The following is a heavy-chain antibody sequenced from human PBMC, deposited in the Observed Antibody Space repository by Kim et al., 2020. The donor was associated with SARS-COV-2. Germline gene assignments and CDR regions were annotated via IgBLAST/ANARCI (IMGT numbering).Heavy chain of an antibody. CDR1: GFTFSSYG. CDR2: IWYDGSNK. V-gene: IGHV3-33*01. D-gene: IGHD3-3*01. J-gene: IGHJ6*03. CDR3: ARDGSVRIGGVVVNYDYMDV. Sequence: GGSLRLSCAASGFTFSSYGMHWVRQAPGKGLEWVAVIWYDGSNKYYADSVNGRFTIARDNSKNTQYLQMNSLRAEDTAVYYCARDGSVRIGGVVVNYDYMDVWGEGTTVTVSS.